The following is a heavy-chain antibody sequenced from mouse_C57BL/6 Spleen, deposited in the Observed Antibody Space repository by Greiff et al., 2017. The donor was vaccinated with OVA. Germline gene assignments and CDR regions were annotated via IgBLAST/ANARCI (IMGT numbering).Heavy chain of an antibody. J-gene: IGHJ3*01. CDR1: GFTFSSYA. CDR2: ISSGGDYI. D-gene: IGHD2-1*01. Sequence: DVHLQQSGEGLVKPGGSLKLSCAASGFTFSSYAMSWVRQTPEKRLEWFAYISSGGDYIYYAYTVNGRFTSSRENDRNTLYLQMSSLKSEDTAMYYCTRGGNYPFAYWGQGTLVTVSA. V-gene: IGHV5-9-1*02. CDR3: TRGGNYPFAY.